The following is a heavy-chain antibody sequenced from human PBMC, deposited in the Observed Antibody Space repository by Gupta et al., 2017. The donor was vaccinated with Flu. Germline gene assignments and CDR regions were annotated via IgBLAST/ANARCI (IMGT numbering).Heavy chain of an antibody. V-gene: IGHV4-59*01. D-gene: IGHD1-1*01. J-gene: IGHJ4*02. CDR1: GGSIGTYF. Sequence: TCTVSGGSIGTYFWSWVRQAPGKGLEWIGYIYYSGSTNYTPSLKRRVSISLDTSKKQISLKMRSVTAADTAVYYCARGPGGSTMEHWGQGALVTVSS. CDR2: IYYSGST. CDR3: ARGPGGSTMEH.